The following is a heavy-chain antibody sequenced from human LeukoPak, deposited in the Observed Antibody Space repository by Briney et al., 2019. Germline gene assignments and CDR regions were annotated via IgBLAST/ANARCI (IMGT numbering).Heavy chain of an antibody. CDR3: ARERYCSGGSCKHRPFDY. CDR2: ISSSSSTI. D-gene: IGHD2-15*01. Sequence: GGSLRLSCAASGFTFSSYSMNWVRQAPGKGLEWVSYISSSSSTIYYADSVKGRFTISRDNAKNSLYLQMNSLRAEDTAVCYCARERYCSGGSCKHRPFDYWGQGTLVTVSS. V-gene: IGHV3-48*01. CDR1: GFTFSSYS. J-gene: IGHJ4*02.